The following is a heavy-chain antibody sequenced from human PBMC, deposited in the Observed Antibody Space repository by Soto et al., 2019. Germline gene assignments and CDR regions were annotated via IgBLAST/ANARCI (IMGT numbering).Heavy chain of an antibody. D-gene: IGHD2-21*01. CDR1: GGSISSGGYY. CDR3: ARGVIH. J-gene: IGHJ4*02. CDR2: IYYSGST. V-gene: IGHV4-31*03. Sequence: QVQLQESGPGLVKPSQTLSLTCTVSGGSISSGGYYWSLIGQHPGKGLEWIGDIYYSGSTYYNPPLKSRVTKSLDTSKNQFSLKLSSVTASDTAVYYCARGVIHWGQGTLVTVSS.